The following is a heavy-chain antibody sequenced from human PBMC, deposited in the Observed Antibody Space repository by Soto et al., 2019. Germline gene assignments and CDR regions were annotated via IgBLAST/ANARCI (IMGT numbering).Heavy chain of an antibody. CDR2: ISYDGSNK. J-gene: IGHJ4*02. V-gene: IGHV3-30*18. CDR3: AKDTTYSGYGVGYFDY. Sequence: QVQLVESWGGVVQPGRSLRLSCAASGFTFSSYGMHWVRQAPGKGLEWVAVISYDGSNKYYADSVKGRFTISRDNSKNTLYLQMNSLRAEDTAVYYCAKDTTYSGYGVGYFDYWGQGTLVTVSS. CDR1: GFTFSSYG. D-gene: IGHD5-12*01.